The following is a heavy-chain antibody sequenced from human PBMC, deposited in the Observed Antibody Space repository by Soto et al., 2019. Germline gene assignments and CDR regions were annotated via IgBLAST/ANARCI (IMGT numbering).Heavy chain of an antibody. V-gene: IGHV3-33*01. D-gene: IGHD2-15*01. Sequence: VGSLRLSCAASGFTFSSYGMRWVRQAPGKGLEWVAVIWYDGSNKYYADSVKGRVTISRDNSKNTLYRQMNSLRAEGTAVYYCARGPDIVVVVAAECYFDAWGQGTLVTVSS. J-gene: IGHJ4*02. CDR2: IWYDGSNK. CDR1: GFTFSSYG. CDR3: ARGPDIVVVVAAECYFDA.